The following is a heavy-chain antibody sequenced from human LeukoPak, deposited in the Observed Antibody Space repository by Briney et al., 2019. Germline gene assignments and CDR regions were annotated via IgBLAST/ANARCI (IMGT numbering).Heavy chain of an antibody. V-gene: IGHV1-2*06. CDR3: ARRPVDTAMAIGFDDY. Sequence: ASVKVSCKASGYTFTCYYMHWVRQAPGQGLEWMGRINPNSGGTNYAQKFQGRVTMTRDTSISTAYMELSRLRSDDTAVYYCARRPVDTAMAIGFDDYWGQGTLVTVSS. CDR2: INPNSGGT. CDR1: GYTFTCYY. D-gene: IGHD5-18*01. J-gene: IGHJ4*02.